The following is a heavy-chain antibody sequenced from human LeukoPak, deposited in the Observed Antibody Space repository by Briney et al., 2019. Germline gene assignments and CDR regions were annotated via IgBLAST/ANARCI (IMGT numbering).Heavy chain of an antibody. V-gene: IGHV1-69*05. CDR1: GGTFSSYA. CDR3: ARISEGSYGGNQYFDY. J-gene: IGHJ4*02. Sequence: SVKVSCKAFGGTFSSYAISWVRQAPGQGLEWMGGIIPIFGTANYAQKFQGRVTITTDESTSTAYMELSSLRSEDTAVYYCARISEGSYGGNQYFDYWGQGTLVTVSS. CDR2: IIPIFGTA. D-gene: IGHD4-23*01.